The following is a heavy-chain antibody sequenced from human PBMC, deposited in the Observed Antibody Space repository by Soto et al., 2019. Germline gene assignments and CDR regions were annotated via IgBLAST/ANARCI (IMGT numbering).Heavy chain of an antibody. V-gene: IGHV3-23*01. CDR2: ISSSGGTT. CDR1: GFTFSTYA. CDR3: AKNSYRSYYYGMDV. Sequence: GGSLRLSCAASGFTFSTYAMSWVRQAPGKGLEWVSGISSSGGTTHYTDSVKGRFTISRDNSKNTLYLQMNSLRAEDTAVYYCAKNSYRSYYYGMDVWGQGTTVTV. J-gene: IGHJ6*02. D-gene: IGHD4-4*01.